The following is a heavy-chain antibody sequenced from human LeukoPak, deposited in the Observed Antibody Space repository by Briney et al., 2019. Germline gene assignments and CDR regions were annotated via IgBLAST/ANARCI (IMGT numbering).Heavy chain of an antibody. J-gene: IGHJ4*02. CDR1: GFTVITND. Sequence: GGSLRLSCAAFGFTVITNDMTWVRQAPGRGLEWVSVLYSDGNTKYADSVQGRFTISRDNSKNTLYLEMNSLSPDDTAVYYCARGVEPLAANTLAYWGQGTLVTVSS. D-gene: IGHD1-14*01. V-gene: IGHV3-53*01. CDR3: ARGVEPLAANTLAY. CDR2: LYSDGNT.